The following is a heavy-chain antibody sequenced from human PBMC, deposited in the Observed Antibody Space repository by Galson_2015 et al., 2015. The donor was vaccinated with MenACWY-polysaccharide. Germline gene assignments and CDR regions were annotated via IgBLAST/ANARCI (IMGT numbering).Heavy chain of an antibody. CDR2: ISSEGTTI. CDR1: GFTFSSYW. D-gene: IGHD2-15*01. CDR3: ASLGGMGYPYGPDY. V-gene: IGHV3-74*01. Sequence: SLRLSCAASGFTFSSYWMHWVRQTPGKGLVWVSRISSEGTTISYAGSVKGRFTVSRDNAKNTLYLQMNSLRVEDTAVYYCASLGGMGYPYGPDYWGQGTLVTVSS. J-gene: IGHJ4*02.